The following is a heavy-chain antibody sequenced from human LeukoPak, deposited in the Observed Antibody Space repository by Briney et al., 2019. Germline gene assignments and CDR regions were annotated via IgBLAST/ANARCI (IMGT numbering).Heavy chain of an antibody. CDR2: IPASGTYS. D-gene: IGHD6-13*01. V-gene: IGHV3-21*01. CDR1: GFTFSTYT. CDR3: VRGDSRDY. J-gene: IGHJ4*02. Sequence: GGSLRLSCAASGFTFSTYTMNWVRRAPGKGPEWVSSIPASGTYSHHADSVKGRFTISRDNAKNSLYLDMDNLRAEDTAAYYCVRGDSRDYWGQGTLVTVSS.